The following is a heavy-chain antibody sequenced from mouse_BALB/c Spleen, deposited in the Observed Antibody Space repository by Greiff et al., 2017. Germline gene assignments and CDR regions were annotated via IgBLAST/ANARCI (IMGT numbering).Heavy chain of an antibody. Sequence: VKLVESGPGLVQPSQSLSITCTVSGFSLTSYGVHWVRQSPGKGLEWLGVIWSGGSTDYNAAFISRLSISKDNSKSQVFFKMNSLQANDTAIYYCARRYDYEAWFAYWGQGTLVTVSA. CDR2: IWSGGST. D-gene: IGHD2-4*01. V-gene: IGHV2-2*02. CDR3: ARRYDYEAWFAY. J-gene: IGHJ3*01. CDR1: GFSLTSYG.